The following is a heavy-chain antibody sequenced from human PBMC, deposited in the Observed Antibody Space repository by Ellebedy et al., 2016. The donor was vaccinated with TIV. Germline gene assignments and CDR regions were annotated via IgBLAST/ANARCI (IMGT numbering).Heavy chain of an antibody. CDR3: ARQIRITGTMLGWFDP. D-gene: IGHD1-7*01. V-gene: IGHV4-39*01. CDR1: GGSISSSSYY. Sequence: SETLSLXXTVSGGSISSSSYYWGWIRQPPGKGLEWIGSIYYSGSTYYNPSLKSRVTISVDTSKNQFSLKLSSVTAADTAVYYCARQIRITGTMLGWFDPWGQGTLVTVSS. CDR2: IYYSGST. J-gene: IGHJ5*02.